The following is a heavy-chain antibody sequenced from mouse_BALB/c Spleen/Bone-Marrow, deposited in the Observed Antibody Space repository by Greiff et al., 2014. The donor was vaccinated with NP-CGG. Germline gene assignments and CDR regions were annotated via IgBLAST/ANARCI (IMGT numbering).Heavy chain of an antibody. D-gene: IGHD1-1*01. CDR1: GFNIKDTY. CDR3: AIYYYGSSGFAY. J-gene: IGHJ3*01. Sequence: VQLKESGAELVKPGASVKLSCTASGFNIKDTYMHWVKQRPEQGLEWIGRIDPANGNTXXXXXFQXXAXIXADTSSNTAYLQLSSLTSEDTAVYYCAIYYYGSSGFAYWGQGTLVTVSA. V-gene: IGHV14-3*02. CDR2: IDPANGNT.